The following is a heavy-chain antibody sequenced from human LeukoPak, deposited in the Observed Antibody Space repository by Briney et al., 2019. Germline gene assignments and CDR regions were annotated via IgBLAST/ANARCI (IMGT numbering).Heavy chain of an antibody. D-gene: IGHD4-17*01. Sequence: SETLSLTCAVYGGSFSGYYWSWIRQPPGKGLEWIGEINHSGSTNYNPSLKSRVTISVDTSKNQFSLKLSSVTAADTAVYYCARGNYGDYSYYSYYYMDVWGEGTTVTVSS. CDR1: GGSFSGYY. CDR2: INHSGST. V-gene: IGHV4-34*01. J-gene: IGHJ6*03. CDR3: ARGNYGDYSYYSYYYMDV.